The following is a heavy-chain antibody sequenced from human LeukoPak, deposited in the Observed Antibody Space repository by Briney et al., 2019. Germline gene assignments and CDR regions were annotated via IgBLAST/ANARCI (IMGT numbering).Heavy chain of an antibody. CDR3: AKVRSGSANWALRIFDN. V-gene: IGHV3-23*01. Sequence: QPWGSLRLSCAASGFIFSTYAMSWVRQAPGKGLEWVSAISGSGGSTYYADSVKGRLTISRDNSKNTLYLQMNSLRAEDTAVYYCAKVRSGSANWALRIFDNWGQGTLVTVSS. D-gene: IGHD1-1*01. CDR2: ISGSGGST. CDR1: GFIFSTYA. J-gene: IGHJ4*02.